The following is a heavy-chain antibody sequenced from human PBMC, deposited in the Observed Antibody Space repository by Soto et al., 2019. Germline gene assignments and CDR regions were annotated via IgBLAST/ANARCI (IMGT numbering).Heavy chain of an antibody. D-gene: IGHD5-18*01. CDR1: GFTFSSYA. Sequence: GGSLRLSCAASGFTFSSYAMSWVRQAPGKGLEWVSGISGSGGSTYYADSVKGRFTFSRDNSKNTLYLQMNSLRAEDTAVYYCAKVMVKNWLDPWGQGTLVTVSS. CDR3: AKVMVKNWLDP. J-gene: IGHJ5*02. CDR2: ISGSGGST. V-gene: IGHV3-23*01.